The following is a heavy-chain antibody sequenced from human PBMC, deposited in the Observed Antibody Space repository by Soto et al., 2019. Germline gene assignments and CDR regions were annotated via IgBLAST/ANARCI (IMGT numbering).Heavy chain of an antibody. CDR1: GFTFSRYS. CDR2: ISSSSSTI. J-gene: IGHJ4*02. Sequence: EVQLVESGGGLVQPGGSLRLSCAASGFTFSRYSMNWVRQAPGKGLEWVSYISSSSSTIYYADSVKGRFTISRDNAKNSLYLQMNSLRDEDTAVYYWARGVEGSGSYYNVVENDYSGQGTLVTVAS. V-gene: IGHV3-48*02. CDR3: ARGVEGSGSYYNVVENDY. D-gene: IGHD3-10*01.